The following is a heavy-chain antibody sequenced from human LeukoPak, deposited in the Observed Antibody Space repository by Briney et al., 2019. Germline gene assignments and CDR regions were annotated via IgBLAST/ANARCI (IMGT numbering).Heavy chain of an antibody. CDR2: IRPDNGHT. CDR3: ARDRSTSDY. CDR1: GYTFRNYG. J-gene: IGHJ4*02. D-gene: IGHD2-2*01. V-gene: IGHV1-18*01. Sequence: GASVKVSCKASGYTFRNYGISWVRQAPGQGLEWMGWIRPDNGHTDYAQKFQGRVTMTTDTSTSTAYMELRSLRSDDTALYYCARDRSTSDYWGQGTLVTVS.